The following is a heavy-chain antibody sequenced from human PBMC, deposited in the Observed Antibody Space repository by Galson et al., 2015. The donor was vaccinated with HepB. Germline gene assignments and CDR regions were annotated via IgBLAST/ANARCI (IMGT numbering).Heavy chain of an antibody. J-gene: IGHJ4*02. Sequence: SVKVSCKASGYTFSRYAIHWVRQAPGQRLEWMGWINVGNGNIKYSQKFQGRVTITRDTSASTAYMELRSLRSEDTAVYYCVRESVVVPAATPYYFDYWGQGTLVTVSS. CDR1: GYTFSRYA. CDR2: INVGNGNI. D-gene: IGHD2-2*01. V-gene: IGHV1-3*01. CDR3: VRESVVVPAATPYYFDY.